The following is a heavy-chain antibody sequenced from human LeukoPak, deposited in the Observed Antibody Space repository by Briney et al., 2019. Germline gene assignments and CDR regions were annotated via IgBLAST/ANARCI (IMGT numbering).Heavy chain of an antibody. CDR1: GYTFTSYG. J-gene: IGHJ3*02. V-gene: IGHV1-18*01. CDR3: AREDTYGDYVYAFDI. CDR2: ISAYNGNT. Sequence: ASVKVSCKASGYTFTSYGISWVRQAPGQGLEWMGWISAYNGNTNYAQKLQGRVTMTTDTSTSTAYTELRSLRSDDTAVYYCAREDTYGDYVYAFDIWGQGTMVTVSS. D-gene: IGHD4-17*01.